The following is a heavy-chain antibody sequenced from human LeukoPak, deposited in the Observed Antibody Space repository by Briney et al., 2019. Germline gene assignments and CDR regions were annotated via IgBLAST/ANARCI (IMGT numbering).Heavy chain of an antibody. CDR1: GFTFSSYA. Sequence: PGGSLRLSCAASGFTFSSYAMSWVRQAPGKGLEWVSAISGSGGSTYYADSVKGRFTISRDNSKNTLYLQLNSLKIEDTAVYYCASGWQLIDFWGQGTLSPSPQ. J-gene: IGHJ4*02. D-gene: IGHD6-13*01. CDR2: ISGSGGST. V-gene: IGHV3-23*01. CDR3: ASGWQLIDF.